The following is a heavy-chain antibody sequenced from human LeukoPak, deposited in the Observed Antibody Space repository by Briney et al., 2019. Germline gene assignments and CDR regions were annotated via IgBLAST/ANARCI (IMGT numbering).Heavy chain of an antibody. CDR3: ARDWHYYDSSGYLDY. J-gene: IGHJ4*02. Sequence: SETLSLTCAVYGGSFSDYYWSWIRQPPGKGLEWIGYIYYSGSTYYNPSLKSRVTISVDTSKNQFSLKLSSVTAADTAVYYCARDWHYYDSSGYLDYWGQGTLVTVSS. CDR2: IYYSGST. CDR1: GGSFSDYY. V-gene: IGHV4-30-4*01. D-gene: IGHD3-22*01.